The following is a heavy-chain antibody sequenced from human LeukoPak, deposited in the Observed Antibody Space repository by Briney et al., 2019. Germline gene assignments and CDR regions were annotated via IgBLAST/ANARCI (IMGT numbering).Heavy chain of an antibody. CDR2: IYYSGST. CDR1: GGSFSGYY. D-gene: IGHD6-13*01. J-gene: IGHJ6*03. V-gene: IGHV4-34*01. Sequence: PSETLSLTCAVYGGSFSGYYWSWIRQPPGKGLEWIGSIYYSGSTYYNPSLKSRVTISVDTSKNQFSLKLSSVTAADTAVYYCARDSPYYYYMDVWGKGTTVTVSS. CDR3: ARDSPYYYYMDV.